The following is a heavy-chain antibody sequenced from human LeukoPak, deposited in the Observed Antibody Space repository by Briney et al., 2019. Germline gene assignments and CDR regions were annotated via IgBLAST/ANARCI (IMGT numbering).Heavy chain of an antibody. CDR2: IDGRDDNT. CDR1: GFTLNNYA. J-gene: IGHJ4*02. CDR3: AKVGQHYYDILTGQEADY. D-gene: IGHD3-9*01. Sequence: GGSLRLPCAASGFTLNNYAMLWVRQAPGKGLQWVLAIDGRDDNTYYADSVEGRFTISRDNSKNTLYLQMNSLRGEDTAVYYCAKVGQHYYDILTGQEADYWGEGTLATVSS. V-gene: IGHV3-23*01.